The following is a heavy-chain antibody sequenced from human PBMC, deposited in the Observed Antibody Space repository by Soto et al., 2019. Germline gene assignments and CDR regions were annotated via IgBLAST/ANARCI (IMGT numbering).Heavy chain of an antibody. D-gene: IGHD4-17*01. J-gene: IGHJ6*02. V-gene: IGHV3-23*01. CDR2: ISGSGGST. Sequence: GGSLRLSCAASGFTFSSYAMSWVRQAPGKGLERVSAISGSGGSTYYADSVKGRFTISRDNSKNTLYLQMNSLRAEDTVVYYCAKVHPVTTVTTFGEDYYYGMDVWGQGTTVTVSS. CDR1: GFTFSSYA. CDR3: AKVHPVTTVTTFGEDYYYGMDV.